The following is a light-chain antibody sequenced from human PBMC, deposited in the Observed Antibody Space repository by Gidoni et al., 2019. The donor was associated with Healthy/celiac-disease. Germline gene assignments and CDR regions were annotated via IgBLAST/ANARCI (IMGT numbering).Light chain of an antibody. J-gene: IGKJ2*03. V-gene: IGKV3-20*01. CDR3: QQYGSSPLYS. Sequence: ELVLHQSPGTLSLSPGQRATLSCRASQSVSSSYLAWYQQKPGQAPRLLIYSASSRATGIPDRVSGSVSGTDFTLTISRLEPEDYAVYYCQQYGSSPLYSFGQGTKLEIK. CDR1: QSVSSSY. CDR2: SAS.